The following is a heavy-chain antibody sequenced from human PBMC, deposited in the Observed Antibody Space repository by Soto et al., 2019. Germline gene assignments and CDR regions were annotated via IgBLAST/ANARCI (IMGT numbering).Heavy chain of an antibody. CDR3: TTWWARYGDYVLPIDY. CDR1: GFTFSNAW. V-gene: IGHV3-15*01. D-gene: IGHD4-17*01. Sequence: GGSLRLSCAASGFTFSNAWMSWFRQAPGKGLEWVGRIKSKTDCGTTDYAAPVKGRFTISRDDSKNTLYLQMNSLKTEDTAVYYCTTWWARYGDYVLPIDYWGQGTLVTVSS. CDR2: IKSKTDCGTT. J-gene: IGHJ4*02.